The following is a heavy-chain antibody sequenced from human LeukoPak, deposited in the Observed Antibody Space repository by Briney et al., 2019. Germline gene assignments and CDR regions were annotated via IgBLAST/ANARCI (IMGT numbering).Heavy chain of an antibody. J-gene: IGHJ6*03. Sequence: GASVKVSCKASGYTFTSYAMNWVRQAPGQGLEWMGWINTNTGNPTYAQGFTGRFVFSLDTSVSTAYLQISSLKAEDTAVYYCARGALRSTDYYYYYMDVWGKGTTVTVSS. V-gene: IGHV7-4-1*02. CDR3: ARGALRSTDYYYYYMDV. CDR2: INTNTGNP. D-gene: IGHD3-3*01. CDR1: GYTFTSYA.